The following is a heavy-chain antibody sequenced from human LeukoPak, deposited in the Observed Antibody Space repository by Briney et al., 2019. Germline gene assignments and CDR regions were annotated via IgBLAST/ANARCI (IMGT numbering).Heavy chain of an antibody. D-gene: IGHD6-13*01. CDR2: ISSSGSTI. CDR3: ARGYAFRVELFDY. Sequence: GGSLRLSCAASGFTFSSYEMNWVRQAPGKGLEWVSYISSSGSTIYYADSVKGRFTISRDNAKNSLYLQMNSLRAEDTAVYYCARGYAFRVELFDYWGQGTLVTVSS. CDR1: GFTFSSYE. J-gene: IGHJ4*02. V-gene: IGHV3-48*03.